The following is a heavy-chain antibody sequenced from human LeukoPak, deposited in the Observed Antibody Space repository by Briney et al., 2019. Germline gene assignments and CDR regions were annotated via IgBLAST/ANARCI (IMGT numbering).Heavy chain of an antibody. CDR2: ISAYNGNT. V-gene: IGHV1-18*01. D-gene: IGHD6-13*01. Sequence: ASVKVSCKAPGYTFTSYGISWVRQAPGQGLEWMGWISAYNGNTSYAQKLQGRVTMTTDTSTSTAYMELRSLRSDDTAVYYCARIPSSSSRTPIYYYYYMDVWGKGTTVTVSS. CDR1: GYTFTSYG. CDR3: ARIPSSSSRTPIYYYYYMDV. J-gene: IGHJ6*03.